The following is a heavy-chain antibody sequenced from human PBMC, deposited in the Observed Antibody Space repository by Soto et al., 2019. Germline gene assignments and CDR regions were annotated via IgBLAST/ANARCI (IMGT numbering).Heavy chain of an antibody. CDR3: TLSYGDSYYYYYGMDV. CDR2: IHPGDSDT. D-gene: IGHD4-17*01. J-gene: IGHJ6*02. Sequence: PGESLKISCVGSGFSFSRYTVGWVRQGPGKGLEWMGVIHPGDSDTIYSPSFQGQVTISADKSISTAYLQWSSLKASDTAMYYCTLSYGDSYYYYYGMDVWGQGTTVTVSS. V-gene: IGHV5-51*01. CDR1: GFSFSRYT.